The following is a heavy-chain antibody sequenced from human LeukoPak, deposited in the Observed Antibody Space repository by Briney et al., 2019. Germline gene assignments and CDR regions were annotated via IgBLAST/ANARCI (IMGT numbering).Heavy chain of an antibody. V-gene: IGHV3-30*03. CDR2: ISYDGSNK. D-gene: IGHD1-26*01. CDR1: GFTFSSYG. Sequence: GGSLRLSCAASGFTFSSYGMHWVRQAPGKGLEWVAVISYDGSNKYYADSVKGRFSISRDNAKNTLYLQMNSLRAEDTAVYYCGRDLGGRSGYWGQGTLVTVSS. J-gene: IGHJ4*02. CDR3: GRDLGGRSGY.